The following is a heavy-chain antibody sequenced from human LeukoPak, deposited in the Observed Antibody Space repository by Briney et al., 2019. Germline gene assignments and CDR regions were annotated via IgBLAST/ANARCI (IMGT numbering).Heavy chain of an antibody. J-gene: IGHJ4*02. V-gene: IGHV1-69*13. Sequence: ASVKVSCKASGGTFSSYAISWVRQAPGQGLEWMGGIIPIFGTANYAQKFQGRVTITADESTSTAYMELSSLRSEDTAVYYCASQLAYCGGDYYAEAPPIDYWGQGTLVTVSS. CDR2: IIPIFGTA. D-gene: IGHD2-21*02. CDR1: GGTFSSYA. CDR3: ASQLAYCGGDYYAEAPPIDY.